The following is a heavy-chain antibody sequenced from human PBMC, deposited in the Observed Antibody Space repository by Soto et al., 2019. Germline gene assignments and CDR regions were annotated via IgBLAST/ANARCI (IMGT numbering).Heavy chain of an antibody. Sequence: QVQLVQSGAEVKKPGASVKVSCKASGYTFTSYGISWVRQAPGQGLEWMGWISAYNGNTNYAQKLQGRVTMTPDTSTSTAYMELRRLRSDDTDVYYCARTRSHGDYGDPFHYWGQGTLVTVSS. CDR2: ISAYNGNT. D-gene: IGHD4-17*01. V-gene: IGHV1-18*01. J-gene: IGHJ4*02. CDR1: GYTFTSYG. CDR3: ARTRSHGDYGDPFHY.